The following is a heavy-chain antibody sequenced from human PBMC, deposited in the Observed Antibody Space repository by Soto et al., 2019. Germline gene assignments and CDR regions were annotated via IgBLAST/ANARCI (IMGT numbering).Heavy chain of an antibody. V-gene: IGHV4-31*03. CDR1: GGSISSGGYY. CDR3: ARGVLH. J-gene: IGHJ4*01. CDR2: ISYSGST. Sequence: QVQLQESGPGLVQPSQTLSLTCTVSGGSISSGGYYCSWIRQHPGTGLAWIGHISYSGSTYYNTSLKSRVTISVDTSRNQFSLIVNSVTAAATAVYYCARGVLHWGQGTLVTVSS.